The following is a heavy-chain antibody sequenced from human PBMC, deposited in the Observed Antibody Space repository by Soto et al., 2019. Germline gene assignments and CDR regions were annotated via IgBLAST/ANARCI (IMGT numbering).Heavy chain of an antibody. Sequence: GGPIRLSCAAAGFTSGSHARSWIRKAKGKGLEWVSAISGSGGSTHYADSVKGRFTISRDSSKNTVSLEMTSLRAEDTAVYYCAKGGRQWLVTSDFNYWGQGALVTVSS. CDR2: ISGSGGST. CDR3: AKGGRQWLVTSDFNY. CDR1: GFTSGSHA. J-gene: IGHJ4*02. V-gene: IGHV3-23*01. D-gene: IGHD6-19*01.